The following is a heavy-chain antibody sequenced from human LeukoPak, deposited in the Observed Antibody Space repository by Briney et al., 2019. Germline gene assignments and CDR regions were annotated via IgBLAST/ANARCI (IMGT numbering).Heavy chain of an antibody. D-gene: IGHD3-22*01. V-gene: IGHV4-59*01. CDR1: GGSISSYY. CDR3: ARVAYYYDSSRFTKDYYYMDV. Sequence: SETLSLTCTVSGGSISSYYWSWIRQPPGKGLEWIGYIYYSGSTNYNPSLKSRVTISVDTSKNQFSLKLSSVTAADTAVYYCARVAYYYDSSRFTKDYYYMDVWGKGTTVTISS. J-gene: IGHJ6*03. CDR2: IYYSGST.